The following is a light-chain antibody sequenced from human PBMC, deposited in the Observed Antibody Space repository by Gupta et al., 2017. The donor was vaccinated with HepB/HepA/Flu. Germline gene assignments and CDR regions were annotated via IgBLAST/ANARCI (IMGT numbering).Light chain of an antibody. CDR1: SGHNSYA. Sequence: QLVLTQSPSASASLAASVNLTCTLSSGHNSYAIAWHQQQSEKGLRFLMKLNSDGSHTKGDGFPDRFSGSSSGAERYLTISSLQSEDEADYYCQTWGTGIVVFGGGTKLTVL. CDR3: QTWGTGIVV. J-gene: IGLJ2*01. V-gene: IGLV4-69*01. CDR2: LNSDGSH.